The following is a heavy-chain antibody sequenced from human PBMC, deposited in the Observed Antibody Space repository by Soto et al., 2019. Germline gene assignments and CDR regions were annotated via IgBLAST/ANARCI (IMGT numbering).Heavy chain of an antibody. Sequence: QVQLQQWGAGLLKPSETLSLTCAVYGGSFSGYYWSWIRQPPGKGLEWIGEINHSGSTNYNPSLKSRVTISVDTSKNQFSLKLSSVTAADTAVYYCARGFVYSGSWGVFDYWGQGTLVTVSS. CDR2: INHSGST. D-gene: IGHD6-6*01. CDR3: ARGFVYSGSWGVFDY. J-gene: IGHJ4*02. V-gene: IGHV4-34*01. CDR1: GGSFSGYY.